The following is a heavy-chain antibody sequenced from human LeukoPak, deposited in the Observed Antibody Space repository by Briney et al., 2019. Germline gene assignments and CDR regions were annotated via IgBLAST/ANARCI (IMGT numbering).Heavy chain of an antibody. Sequence: KASETLSLTCAVYGGSFSGYYWSWIRQPPGKGLEWIGEINHSGSTNYNPSLKSRVTISVDTSKNQFSLKLSSVTAADTAVYYCARKGARSLGLDYLGQGTLVTVSS. D-gene: IGHD1-26*01. CDR3: ARKGARSLGLDY. CDR1: GGSFSGYY. CDR2: INHSGST. J-gene: IGHJ4*02. V-gene: IGHV4-34*01.